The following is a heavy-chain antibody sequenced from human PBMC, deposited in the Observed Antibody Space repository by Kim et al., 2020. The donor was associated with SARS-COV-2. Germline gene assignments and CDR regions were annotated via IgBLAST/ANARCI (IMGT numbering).Heavy chain of an antibody. Sequence: ASVKVSCKASGYTFTSYGISWVRQAPGQGLEWMGWISAYNGNTNYAQKLQGRVTMTTDTSTSTAYMELRSLRSDDTAVYYCARAVQQTSGVSSYCSGGSCYSDAANTHYYYYGMDVWGQGTTVTVSS. CDR1: GYTFTSYG. D-gene: IGHD2-15*01. V-gene: IGHV1-18*01. J-gene: IGHJ6*02. CDR3: ARAVQQTSGVSSYCSGGSCYSDAANTHYYYYGMDV. CDR2: ISAYNGNT.